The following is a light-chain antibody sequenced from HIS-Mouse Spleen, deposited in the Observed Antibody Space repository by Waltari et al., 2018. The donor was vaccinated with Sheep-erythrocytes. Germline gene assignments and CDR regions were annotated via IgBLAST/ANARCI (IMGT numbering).Light chain of an antibody. CDR3: CSYAGSYTYVV. Sequence: QSALTQPRSVSGSPGQSVTISCPGTSSYVGGYNYVCWYQQHPGKAPKLMIYDVSKRPSGVPDRFSGSKSGNTASLTISGLQAEDEADYYCCSYAGSYTYVVFGGGTKLTVL. V-gene: IGLV2-11*01. CDR2: DVS. CDR1: SSYVGGYNY. J-gene: IGLJ2*01.